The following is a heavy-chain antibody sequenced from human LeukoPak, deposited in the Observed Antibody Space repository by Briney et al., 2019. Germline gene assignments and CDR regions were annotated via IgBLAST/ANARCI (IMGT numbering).Heavy chain of an antibody. Sequence: PGGSLRLSCAASGFTFDTYSMNWVRQAPGKGLEWFSGINWNGGSTGYADSVKGRFTISRDNAKNSLYLQMNSLRAEDTALYYCARGRSGVGPYRVTTSFGYYYYMDVWGKGTTVTVSS. CDR2: INWNGGST. CDR1: GFTFDTYS. V-gene: IGHV3-20*04. CDR3: ARGRSGVGPYRVTTSFGYYYYMDV. J-gene: IGHJ6*03. D-gene: IGHD3-3*01.